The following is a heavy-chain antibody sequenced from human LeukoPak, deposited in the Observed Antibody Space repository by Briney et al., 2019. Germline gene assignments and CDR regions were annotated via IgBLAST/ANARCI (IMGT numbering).Heavy chain of an antibody. D-gene: IGHD3-10*01. CDR3: ARSSYGAGSKPYWVDY. J-gene: IGHJ4*02. Sequence: KPSETLSPTCTVSGGSISSSSYYWAWIRQPPGKGLEYIGSYSGSTYYNPSLKSRVTISVDTSKKQFSLKLSSVTAADTAVYYCARSSYGAGSKPYWVDYWGQGTLVTVSS. V-gene: IGHV4-39*01. CDR2: YSGST. CDR1: GGSISSSSYY.